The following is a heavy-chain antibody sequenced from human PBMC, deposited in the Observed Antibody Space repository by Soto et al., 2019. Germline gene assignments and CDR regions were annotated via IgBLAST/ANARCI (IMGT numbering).Heavy chain of an antibody. CDR1: GFTFSSYG. J-gene: IGHJ6*02. Sequence: QVQLVESGGGVVQPGRSLRLSCAASGFTFSSYGMHWVRQAPGKGLEWVAVIWYDGSNKYYADSVKGRFTISRDNSKNTLYLQMNSLRAEDKAVYYCARDRVRYFDWLLFPYGMDVWGQGTTVTVSS. V-gene: IGHV3-33*01. CDR2: IWYDGSNK. CDR3: ARDRVRYFDWLLFPYGMDV. D-gene: IGHD3-9*01.